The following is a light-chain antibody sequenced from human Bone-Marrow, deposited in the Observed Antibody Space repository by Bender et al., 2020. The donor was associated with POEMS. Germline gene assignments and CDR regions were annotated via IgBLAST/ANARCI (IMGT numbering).Light chain of an antibody. CDR1: NIGSKI. Sequence: SYVLTQPPSVSVAPGQTATITCEGNNIGSKIRHWYQQKPGQAPVLVIYRDTERPSGIPERFSGSTSGTTVTLTISGVQAEDEADYHCQSADSSSPYLVTFGGGTKLTVL. J-gene: IGLJ2*01. CDR2: RDT. CDR3: QSADSSSPYLVT. V-gene: IGLV3-25*03.